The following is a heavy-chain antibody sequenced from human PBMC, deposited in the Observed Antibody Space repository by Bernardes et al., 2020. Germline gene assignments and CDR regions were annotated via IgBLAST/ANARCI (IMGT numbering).Heavy chain of an antibody. CDR2: INTDGSDI. CDR1: GFSFSSHW. Sequence: GGSLRLSCVASGFSFSSHWMYWVRQAPGKGLLWISRINTDGSDITYADSVKGRFTISRDNAKTTLYLQMNSLRVDDTAVYYCARAPPTTWANDCWGQGTLVIVSS. CDR3: ARAPPTTWANDC. V-gene: IGHV3-74*03. J-gene: IGHJ4*02. D-gene: IGHD7-27*01.